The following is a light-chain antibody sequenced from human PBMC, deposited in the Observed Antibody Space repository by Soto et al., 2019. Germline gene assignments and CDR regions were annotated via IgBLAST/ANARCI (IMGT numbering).Light chain of an antibody. Sequence: QSALTQPASVSGSPGQSFTISCTDTRSDIGANNYVSWFQQRPGKAPTLIIYEVSNRPSGVSTHFSGSKSGNTASLTISGLLPEDEAEYYCSSYTTSTRLFGGRTKLTVL. CDR2: EVS. CDR3: SSYTTSTRL. CDR1: RSDIGANNY. V-gene: IGLV2-14*01. J-gene: IGLJ3*02.